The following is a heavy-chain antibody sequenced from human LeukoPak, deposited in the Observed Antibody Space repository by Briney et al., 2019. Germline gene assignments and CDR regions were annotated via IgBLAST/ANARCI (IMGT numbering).Heavy chain of an antibody. CDR2: IWYDGSNK. Sequence: GGSLRLSCAASGFTFSSYGMHWVRQAPGKGLEWVAVIWYDGSNKYYADSVKGRFTISRDNFKNTLYLQMNSLRAEDTAVYYCARDRYYYGSGSFLSSLYYYYYYGMDVWGQGTTVTVSS. CDR1: GFTFSSYG. CDR3: ARDRYYYGSGSFLSSLYYYYYYGMDV. D-gene: IGHD3-10*01. J-gene: IGHJ6*02. V-gene: IGHV3-33*01.